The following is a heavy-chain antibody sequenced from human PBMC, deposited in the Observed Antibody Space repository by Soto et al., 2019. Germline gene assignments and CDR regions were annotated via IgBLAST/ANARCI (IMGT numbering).Heavy chain of an antibody. CDR2: IGSDGRRA. CDR1: GFTFGRHG. D-gene: IGHD4-17*01. Sequence: QVQLVESGGSVVQPGGSLRLSCAASGFTFGRHGMHWVRQAPGKGLEWVAVIGSDGRRASYADSVKGRFTISRDNGQNTLYLPMNSLRAEETAVYYCARDDDYGDNGLDYWGQGTLVTVSS. V-gene: IGHV3-33*01. CDR3: ARDDDYGDNGLDY. J-gene: IGHJ4*02.